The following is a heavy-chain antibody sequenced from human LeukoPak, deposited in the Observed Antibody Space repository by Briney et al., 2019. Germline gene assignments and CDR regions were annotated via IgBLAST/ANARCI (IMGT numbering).Heavy chain of an antibody. D-gene: IGHD6-19*01. CDR3: ARESGIAVAKG. CDR2: ISSSSSYI. Sequence: GGSLRLSCAASGFTFSSYSMNWVRQAPGKGLEWVSSISSSSSYIYYADSVKGRFTFSRDNAKNSLYLQMNSLRAEDTAVYYCARESGIAVAKGWGQGTLVTVSS. V-gene: IGHV3-21*01. J-gene: IGHJ4*02. CDR1: GFTFSSYS.